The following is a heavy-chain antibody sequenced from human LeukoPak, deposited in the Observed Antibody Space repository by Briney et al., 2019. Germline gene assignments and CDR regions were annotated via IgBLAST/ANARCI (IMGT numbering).Heavy chain of an antibody. V-gene: IGHV4-34*01. CDR2: INHSGST. CDR1: GGSFSGYY. CDR3: ASATEMAKVFSFDY. J-gene: IGHJ4*01. D-gene: IGHD2-8*01. Sequence: SETLSLTCAVYGGSFSGYYWSWIRQPPGKGLEWIGEINHSGSTNYNPSLKSRVTISVDTSKNQFSLKLSSVTAADTGVYYCASATEMAKVFSFDYWGHGTLVTVSS.